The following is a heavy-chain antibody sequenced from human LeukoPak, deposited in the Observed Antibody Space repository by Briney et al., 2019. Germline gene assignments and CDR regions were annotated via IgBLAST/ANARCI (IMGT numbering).Heavy chain of an antibody. J-gene: IGHJ4*02. CDR2: ISAYNGNT. CDR3: AREVCGGSCIEFAY. CDR1: GYTFTSYG. D-gene: IGHD2-15*01. Sequence: ASVKVSCKASGYTFTSYGISWVRQAPGQGLEWMGWISAYNGNTNYAQKLQGRVTMTTDKSTSTAYMEPRSLRSDDTAVYYCAREVCGGSCIEFAYWGQGTLVTVSS. V-gene: IGHV1-18*01.